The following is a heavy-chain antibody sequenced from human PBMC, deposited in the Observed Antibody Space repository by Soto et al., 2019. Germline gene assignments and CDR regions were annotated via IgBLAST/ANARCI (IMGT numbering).Heavy chain of an antibody. J-gene: IGHJ3*02. CDR3: ARDRYCSSTSCYSDAFDI. CDR1: GFTFSSYW. V-gene: IGHV3-74*01. Sequence: EVQMVESGGGLVQPGGSLRLSCAASGFTFSSYWMHGGRHSPGKGLVWVSHINSDGSSTSYAASVKGRFTISRDNAKNTLYLQMNSLRAEDKAVYYCARDRYCSSTSCYSDAFDIWVQGTMVTVSS. D-gene: IGHD2-2*01. CDR2: INSDGSST.